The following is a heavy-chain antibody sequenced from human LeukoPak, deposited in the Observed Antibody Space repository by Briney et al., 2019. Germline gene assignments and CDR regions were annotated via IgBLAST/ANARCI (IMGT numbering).Heavy chain of an antibody. Sequence: GGSLRLSCAASRFTFRSYTMNWVRQAPGKGREWGSPITGSGYNTCYADSVKGRFTISRDNSKNTLYLQMNSLRAEDTAVYYGAKDQDWNFPSPFDYWGQGTLVTVSS. D-gene: IGHD1-7*01. CDR3: AKDQDWNFPSPFDY. CDR2: ITGSGYNT. V-gene: IGHV3-23*01. CDR1: RFTFRSYT. J-gene: IGHJ4*02.